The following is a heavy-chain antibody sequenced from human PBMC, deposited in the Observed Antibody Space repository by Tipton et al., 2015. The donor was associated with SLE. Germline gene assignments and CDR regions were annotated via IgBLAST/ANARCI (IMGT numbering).Heavy chain of an antibody. V-gene: IGHV3-23*01. CDR1: GFTFSRHA. CDR3: ARKQPPDY. D-gene: IGHD5-18*01. J-gene: IGHJ4*02. Sequence: SLRLSYAASGFTFSRHAMTWVRQAPGKGLEWVSGISASGYKTHYADSVRGRFTISRDNSISTAYLELSSLTSDDTAVYYCARKQPPDYWGQEALVTVSS. CDR2: ISASGYKT.